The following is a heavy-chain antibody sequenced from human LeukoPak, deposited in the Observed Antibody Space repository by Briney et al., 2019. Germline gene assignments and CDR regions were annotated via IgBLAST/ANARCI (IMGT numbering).Heavy chain of an antibody. D-gene: IGHD6-19*01. Sequence: ASVKVSCKASGGTFSSYAISWVRQAPGQGLEWMGGIIPIFGTANYAQKFQGRVTITTDESTSTAYMELSSLRSEDTAVYYCAGEGIAVDMVGGGFDYWGQGTLVTVSS. V-gene: IGHV1-69*05. CDR2: IIPIFGTA. CDR3: AGEGIAVDMVGGGFDY. CDR1: GGTFSSYA. J-gene: IGHJ4*02.